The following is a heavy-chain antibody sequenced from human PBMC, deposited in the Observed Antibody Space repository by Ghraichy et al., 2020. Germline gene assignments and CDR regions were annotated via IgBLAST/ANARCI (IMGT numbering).Heavy chain of an antibody. CDR2: INNDGGST. CDR1: GFTFTNYW. J-gene: IGHJ4*02. V-gene: IGHV3-74*01. D-gene: IGHD2-21*02. CDR3: ARGGDADFDL. Sequence: GESLNISCAASGFTFTNYWMHWVRQPPGKGLVWVSRINNDGGSTTYADSVKGRFTISRDNAKNTLYLQMNGLRADDTAVYYCARGGDADFDLWGQGTLVTVSS.